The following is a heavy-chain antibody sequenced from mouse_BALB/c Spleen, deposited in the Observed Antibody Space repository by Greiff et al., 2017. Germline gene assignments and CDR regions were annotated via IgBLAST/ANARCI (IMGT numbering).Heavy chain of an antibody. J-gene: IGHJ3*01. CDR3: NGGLRRGFAY. Sequence: EVQLQQSGAELVRSGASVKLSCTASGFNIKDYYMHWVKQRPEQGLEWIGWIDPENGDTEYAPKFQGKATMTADTSSNTAYLQLSSLTSEDTAVYCCNGGLRRGFAYWGQGTLVTVSA. CDR1: GFNIKDYY. D-gene: IGHD2-4*01. CDR2: IDPENGDT. V-gene: IGHV14-4*02.